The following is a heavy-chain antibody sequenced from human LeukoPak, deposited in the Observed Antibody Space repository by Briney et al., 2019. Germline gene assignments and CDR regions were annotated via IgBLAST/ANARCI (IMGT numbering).Heavy chain of an antibody. V-gene: IGHV4-38-2*01. CDR1: GYSISSGYY. D-gene: IGHD3-10*01. J-gene: IGHJ5*02. CDR3: AILSHYYGSGSLNLFDP. Sequence: SETVSLTCAVSGYSISSGYYWGWIRQPPGKGLEWIGSIYHSGSTYYNPSLKSRVTISVDTSKNQFSLKLSSVTAADSAVHYCAILSHYYGSGSLNLFDPWEKGTLVTVSS. CDR2: IYHSGST.